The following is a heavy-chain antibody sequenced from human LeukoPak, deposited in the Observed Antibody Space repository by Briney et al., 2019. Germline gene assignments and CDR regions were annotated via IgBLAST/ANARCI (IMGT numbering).Heavy chain of an antibody. CDR2: IYTDGTTK. Sequence: PGGSLRLSCAASGFAFSRYWMHWIRQASGKGLVWVSAIYTDGTTKRYADSVKGRFTISRDNAKNTLYLQMNSLSVEDTAVYYCASLVVTDDWAFDIWGQGTMVTVSS. J-gene: IGHJ3*02. CDR3: ASLVVTDDWAFDI. V-gene: IGHV3-74*01. D-gene: IGHD2-21*02. CDR1: GFAFSRYW.